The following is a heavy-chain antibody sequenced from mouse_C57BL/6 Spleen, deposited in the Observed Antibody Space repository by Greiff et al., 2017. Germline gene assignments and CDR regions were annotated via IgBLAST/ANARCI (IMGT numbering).Heavy chain of an antibody. Sequence: VQLQQPGAELVMPGASVKLSCKASGYTFTSYWMHWVKQRPGQGLEWIGEIDPSDSYTNYNQKFKGKSTLTVAKSSSTAYMQLSSLTSEDSAVYYCARGGTTVVAYWYFDVWGTGTTVTVSS. CDR2: IDPSDSYT. V-gene: IGHV1-69*01. CDR3: ARGGTTVVAYWYFDV. CDR1: GYTFTSYW. J-gene: IGHJ1*03. D-gene: IGHD1-1*01.